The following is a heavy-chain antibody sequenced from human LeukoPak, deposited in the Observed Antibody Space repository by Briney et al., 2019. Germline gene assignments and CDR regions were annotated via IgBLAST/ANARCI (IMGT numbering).Heavy chain of an antibody. D-gene: IGHD2-2*01. CDR1: GFTFNNHA. CDR2: MSWNGGSV. CDR3: AKAIGPGCSSTSCGLVFDP. Sequence: GRSLRLSCAASGFTFNNHAMHWVRQAPGKGLEGVSCMSWNGGSVGYADSVKGRFTISRDNAKKSLYLEMNSLRPEDTALYYCAKAIGPGCSSTSCGLVFDPRGQGTLVTVSS. J-gene: IGHJ5*02. V-gene: IGHV3-9*01.